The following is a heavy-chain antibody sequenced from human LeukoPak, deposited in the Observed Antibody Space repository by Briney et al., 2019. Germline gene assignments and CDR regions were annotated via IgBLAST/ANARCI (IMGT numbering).Heavy chain of an antibody. CDR2: IYHSGST. V-gene: IGHV4-30-2*01. Sequence: SETLSLTCAVSGGSISSGGYSWSWIRQPPGKGLEWIGYIYHSGSTYYNPSLKSRVTISVDRSKNQFSLKLNSVTAADTAVYYCARNTNYDSSGRYFDIWGQGTMVTVSS. J-gene: IGHJ3*02. D-gene: IGHD3-22*01. CDR3: ARNTNYDSSGRYFDI. CDR1: GGSISSGGYS.